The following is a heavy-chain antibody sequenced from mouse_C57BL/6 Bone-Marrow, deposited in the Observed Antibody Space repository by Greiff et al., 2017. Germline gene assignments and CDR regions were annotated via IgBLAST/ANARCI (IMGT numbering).Heavy chain of an antibody. CDR2: IYPRSGNT. CDR3: ARGGAY. CDR1: GYTFTSYG. V-gene: IGHV1-81*01. J-gene: IGHJ3*01. Sequence: VKLMESGAELARPGASVKLSCKASGYTFTSYGISWVKQRTGQGLEWIGEIYPRSGNTYYNEKFKGKATLTADKSSSTSYMELRSLTSEDSAVYFCARGGAYWGQGTLVTVSA.